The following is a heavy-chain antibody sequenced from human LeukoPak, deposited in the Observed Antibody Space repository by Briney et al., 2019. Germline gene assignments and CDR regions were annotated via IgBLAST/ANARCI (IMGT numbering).Heavy chain of an antibody. CDR1: GFTFSNFW. J-gene: IGHJ4*02. Sequence: GGSLRLSCSASGFTFSNFWMTWVRQAPGKGLECLANISPDGREKYYMDSVKGRFTISRDNTKNSLYLQMSSLRAEDTAVYYCARDLNWDSHWGKGTLVTVSS. CDR2: ISPDGREK. D-gene: IGHD1-26*01. V-gene: IGHV3-7*01. CDR3: ARDLNWDSH.